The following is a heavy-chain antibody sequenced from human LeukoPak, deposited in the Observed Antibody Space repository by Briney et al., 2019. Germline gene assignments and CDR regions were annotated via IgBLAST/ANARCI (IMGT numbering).Heavy chain of an antibody. Sequence: GGSLRLSCAASEFTFGSYGMSWVRQAPGKGLEWVSFITPNADRTSYADSVEGRFTISRDNPRNTVYMQMNSLRDEDTAVYYCAIMHGYYDGSGYWVQWGQGTLVTVSS. V-gene: IGHV3-23*01. D-gene: IGHD3-22*01. CDR1: EFTFGSYG. J-gene: IGHJ1*01. CDR2: ITPNADRT. CDR3: AIMHGYYDGSGYWVQ.